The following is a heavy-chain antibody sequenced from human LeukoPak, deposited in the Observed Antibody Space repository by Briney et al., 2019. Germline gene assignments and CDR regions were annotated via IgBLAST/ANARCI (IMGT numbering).Heavy chain of an antibody. CDR2: ISAYNGNT. D-gene: IGHD1-26*01. CDR1: GYTFTSYG. CDR3: ARDNSVGDTAWWFDP. Sequence: ASVKVSCKASGYTFTSYGISWVRQAPGQGLEWMGWISAYNGNTNYAQKLQGRVTMTTDTSTSTAYMELRSLRSEDTAVYYCARDNSVGDTAWWFDPWGQGTLVTVSS. J-gene: IGHJ5*02. V-gene: IGHV1-18*01.